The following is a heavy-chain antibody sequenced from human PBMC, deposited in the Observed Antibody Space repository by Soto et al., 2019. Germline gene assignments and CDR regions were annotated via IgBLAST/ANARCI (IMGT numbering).Heavy chain of an antibody. CDR3: AKDSQSVLVSAARVYGMDV. CDR1: GFTFSSYA. D-gene: IGHD2-15*01. V-gene: IGHV3-23*01. CDR2: LSDSGGHT. Sequence: EVQLLESGGGLVQPGGSLRLSCAGSGFTFSSYAMTWVRQAPGKGLEWVSTLSDSGGHTYYADSVKGRFTISRDNSKNTLYLPMNRLGAEDTAVYYCAKDSQSVLVSAARVYGMDVWGQGTTVTVSS. J-gene: IGHJ6*02.